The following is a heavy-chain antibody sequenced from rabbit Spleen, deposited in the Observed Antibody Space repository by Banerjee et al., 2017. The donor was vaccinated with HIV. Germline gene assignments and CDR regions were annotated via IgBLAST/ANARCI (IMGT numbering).Heavy chain of an antibody. V-gene: IGHV1S45*01. CDR2: ISTGGGTT. CDR1: GFSFSSSYW. CDR3: ARDTGSSFSSYGMDL. Sequence: QEQLEESGGDLVKPGGSLTLTCTASGFSFSSSYWICWVRQAPGRGLEWIACISTGGGTTYYTTWAKGRFTCSKTSSTTVTLQMTSLTVADTATYFCARDTGSSFSSYGMDLWGQGTLVTVS. D-gene: IGHD8-1*01. J-gene: IGHJ6*01.